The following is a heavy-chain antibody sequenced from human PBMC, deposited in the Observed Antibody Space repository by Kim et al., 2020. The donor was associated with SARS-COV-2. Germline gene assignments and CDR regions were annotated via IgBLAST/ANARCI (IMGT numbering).Heavy chain of an antibody. CDR3: ARSGRGTMIVGYYFDY. J-gene: IGHJ4*02. D-gene: IGHD3-22*01. Sequence: GGSLRLSCAASGFTVSSNYMSWVRQAPGKGLEWVSVIYSGGSTYYADSVKGRFTISRDNSKNTLYLQMNSLRAEDTAVYYCARSGRGTMIVGYYFDYWGQGTLVTVSS. V-gene: IGHV3-66*01. CDR2: IYSGGST. CDR1: GFTVSSNY.